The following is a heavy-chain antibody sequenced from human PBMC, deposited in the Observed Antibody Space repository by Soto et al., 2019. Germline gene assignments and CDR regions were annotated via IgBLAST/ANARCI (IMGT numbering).Heavy chain of an antibody. CDR1: GGSISSGDYY. Sequence: QVQLQESGPGLVKPSQTLSLTCTVSGGSISSGDYYWSWIRQPPGKGLEWVGYIDYSGSTYYNPSLKSRVTIAVDTTKNQFSLKLSSVTAADTAVYYCATAQTSILYYGMAVWGQGTTVTVSS. V-gene: IGHV4-30-4*01. J-gene: IGHJ6*02. CDR3: ATAQTSILYYGMAV. CDR2: IDYSGST. D-gene: IGHD2-15*01.